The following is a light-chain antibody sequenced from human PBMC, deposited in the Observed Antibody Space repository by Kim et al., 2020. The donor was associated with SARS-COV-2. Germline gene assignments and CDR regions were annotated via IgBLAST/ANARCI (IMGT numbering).Light chain of an antibody. CDR2: QDS. CDR1: NLGDKY. V-gene: IGLV3-1*01. Sequence: SYELTQPPSVSVSPGQTASITCSGDNLGDKYVSWYQQRAGQSPLLVIYQDSKRPSGITERISGSNSGNTATLTISGSQAMDEADYYCQAWDSGSAWVFGG. J-gene: IGLJ3*02. CDR3: QAWDSGSAWV.